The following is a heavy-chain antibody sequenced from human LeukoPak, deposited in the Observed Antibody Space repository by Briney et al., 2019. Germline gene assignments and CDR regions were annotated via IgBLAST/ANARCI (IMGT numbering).Heavy chain of an antibody. CDR2: INPSGGST. Sequence: GASVKVSCKASGYTFTSYYMHWVRQAPGQGLEWMGIINPSGGSTSYAQKFQGRVTMTRDTSTSTVYMELSSLRSEDTAVYYCARDFAVPRGYYYDSSVPWGQGTLVTVSS. J-gene: IGHJ4*02. D-gene: IGHD3-22*01. V-gene: IGHV1-46*01. CDR3: ARDFAVPRGYYYDSSVP. CDR1: GYTFTSYY.